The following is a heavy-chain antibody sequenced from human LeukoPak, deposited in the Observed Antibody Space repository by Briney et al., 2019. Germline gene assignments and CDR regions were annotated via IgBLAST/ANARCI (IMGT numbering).Heavy chain of an antibody. D-gene: IGHD3-10*01. CDR1: GFSLSTSGMR. CDR2: IDWDDDK. Sequence: SGPALVKPTQTLTLTCTFSGFSLSTSGMRVSXXXXXXXXXXXXLARIDWDDDKFYSTSLKTRLTISKDTSKNQVVLTMTNMDPVDTATYYCARTEYGSGYDYWGQGTLVTVSS. J-gene: IGHJ4*02. CDR3: ARTEYGSGYDY. V-gene: IGHV2-70*04.